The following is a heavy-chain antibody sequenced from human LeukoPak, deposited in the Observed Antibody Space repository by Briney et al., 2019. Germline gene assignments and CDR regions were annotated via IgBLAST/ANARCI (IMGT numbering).Heavy chain of an antibody. D-gene: IGHD6-13*01. V-gene: IGHV3-30*04. CDR1: GFTFSSYA. CDR3: AKDRRPAGYYYYYYMDV. CDR2: IQYDGSNE. Sequence: GRSLRLSCAASGFTFSSYAMHWVRQAPGKGLEWVAVIQYDGSNEYYADSVKGRFTISRDNSKNTLHLQMSSLRAEDTAVYYCAKDRRPAGYYYYYYMDVWGKGTTVTVSS. J-gene: IGHJ6*03.